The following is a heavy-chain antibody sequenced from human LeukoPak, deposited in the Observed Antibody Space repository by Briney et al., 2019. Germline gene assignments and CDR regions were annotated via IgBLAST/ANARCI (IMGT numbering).Heavy chain of an antibody. CDR2: INHSGST. CDR3: ARGRYCSSTSCYPGGRGMDV. CDR1: GGSFSGYY. J-gene: IGHJ6*02. V-gene: IGHV4-34*01. D-gene: IGHD2-2*01. Sequence: SETLSLTCAVYGGSFSGYYWSWIRQPPGKGLEWIGEINHSGSTNYNPSLESRVTISVDTSKNQSSLKLSSVTAADTAVYYCARGRYCSSTSCYPGGRGMDVWGQGTTVTVSS.